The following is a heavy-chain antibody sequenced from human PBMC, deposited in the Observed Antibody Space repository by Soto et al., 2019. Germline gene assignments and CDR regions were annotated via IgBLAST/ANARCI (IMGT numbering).Heavy chain of an antibody. V-gene: IGHV5-51*01. CDR2: IYPGDSDT. D-gene: IGHD3-3*01. CDR3: ARVPVTFGVVTTFDY. J-gene: IGHJ4*02. Sequence: PGESLKISCKGSGYSFTSYWIGWVRQMPGKGLEWMGIIYPGDSDTRYSPSFQGQVTISADKSISTAYLQWGSLKASDTAMYYCARVPVTFGVVTTFDYWGQGTLVTVSS. CDR1: GYSFTSYW.